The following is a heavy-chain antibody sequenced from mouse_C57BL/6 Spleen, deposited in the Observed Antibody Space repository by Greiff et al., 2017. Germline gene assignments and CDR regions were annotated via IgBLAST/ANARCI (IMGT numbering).Heavy chain of an antibody. Sequence: VQLQQPGAELVKPGASVTMSCKASGYTFTSYWIPWVKQRPGQGLEWIGDIYPGSGSTNYNEKFKSKATLTVDTSSSTAYMQHSSLTSEASAVYYCARRYGLDYWGQGTTLTVAS. D-gene: IGHD2-14*01. CDR1: GYTFTSYW. CDR2: IYPGSGST. CDR3: ARRYGLDY. J-gene: IGHJ2*01. V-gene: IGHV1-55*01.